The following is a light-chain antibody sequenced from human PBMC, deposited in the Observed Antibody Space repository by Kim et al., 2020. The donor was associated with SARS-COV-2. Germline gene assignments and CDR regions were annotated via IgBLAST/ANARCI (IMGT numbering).Light chain of an antibody. CDR2: EDT. V-gene: IGLV3-25*03. CDR1: ALPNQY. Sequence: PGPTAGITCSGDALPNQYAYWFQQKPGQAPVLVIYEDTERPSGIPERFSGSTSGTTVTLTISGVQAEDEADYYCQSSDSSDTFWVFGGGTQLTVL. CDR3: QSSDSSDTFWV. J-gene: IGLJ3*02.